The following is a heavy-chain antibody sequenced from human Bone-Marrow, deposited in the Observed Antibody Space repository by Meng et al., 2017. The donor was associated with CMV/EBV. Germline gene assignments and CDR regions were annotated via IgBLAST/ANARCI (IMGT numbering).Heavy chain of an antibody. CDR3: ARDRGRSYCSSTSCRITPSYGMDV. CDR1: GFTFSSYA. D-gene: IGHD2-2*01. Sequence: GGSLRLSCAASGFTFSSYAMHWVRQAPGKGLEWVAVISYDGSNKYYADSVKGRFTISRDNSKNTLYLQMNSLRAEDTAVYYCARDRGRSYCSSTSCRITPSYGMDVWGQGTTVTVYS. V-gene: IGHV3-30*04. CDR2: ISYDGSNK. J-gene: IGHJ6*02.